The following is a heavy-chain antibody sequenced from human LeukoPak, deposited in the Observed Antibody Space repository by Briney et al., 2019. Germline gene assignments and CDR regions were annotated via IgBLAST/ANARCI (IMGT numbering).Heavy chain of an antibody. Sequence: ASVKVSCKASGYTFTSYGISWVRQAPGQGLEWMGWISAYNGNTNYAQKLQGRVTMTTDTSTSTAYMELSSLRSEDTAVYYCARLIAAADPTNFDYWGQGTLVTVSS. J-gene: IGHJ4*02. CDR3: ARLIAAADPTNFDY. CDR1: GYTFTSYG. D-gene: IGHD6-13*01. CDR2: ISAYNGNT. V-gene: IGHV1-18*01.